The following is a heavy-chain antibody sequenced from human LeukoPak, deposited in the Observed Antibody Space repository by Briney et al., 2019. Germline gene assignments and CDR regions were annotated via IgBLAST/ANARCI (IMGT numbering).Heavy chain of an antibody. Sequence: SETLSLTCTVSGGSISTYYWNWIRQPPGKGLEWIGCIYYSGSTNYNPSLKSRVTISVDSSKNQFSLKLSSVTAADTAVYYCARVRSGYDYYYYYMDVWGKGTTVTVSS. D-gene: IGHD3-3*01. CDR2: IYYSGST. CDR3: ARVRSGYDYYYYYMDV. J-gene: IGHJ6*03. CDR1: GGSISTYY. V-gene: IGHV4-59*01.